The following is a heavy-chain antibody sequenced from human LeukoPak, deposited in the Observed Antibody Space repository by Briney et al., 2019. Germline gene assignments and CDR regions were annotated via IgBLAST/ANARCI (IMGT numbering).Heavy chain of an antibody. J-gene: IGHJ4*02. V-gene: IGHV4-39*01. CDR1: GGSISSSSYY. Sequence: SETLSLTCTVSGGSISSSSYYWGWIRQPPGKGLEWIGSIYYSGSTYYNPSLKSRVAISVDTSKNQFSLKLSSVTAADTAVYYCARHYGYSNSNGYYYFDYWGQGTLVTVSS. CDR3: ARHYGYSNSNGYYYFDY. CDR2: IYYSGST. D-gene: IGHD4-11*01.